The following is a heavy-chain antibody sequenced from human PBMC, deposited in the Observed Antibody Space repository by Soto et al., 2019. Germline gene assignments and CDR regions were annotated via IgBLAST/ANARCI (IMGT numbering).Heavy chain of an antibody. CDR3: ARMSLAFATVGRGAFDA. Sequence: QVTLKGSGPVLVKPTEPLTLPCAVSGFSLNNIRKGVSWIRQPPGKAPERLAQIFSNDEKSFRPSLKNRLTISRHTSRSPVLLTMAIKVRVDTATYYRARMSLAFATVGRGAFDAGGQGTVVTFSS. CDR1: GFSLNNIRKG. V-gene: IGHV2-26*01. D-gene: IGHD4-17*01. CDR2: IFSNDEK. J-gene: IGHJ3*01.